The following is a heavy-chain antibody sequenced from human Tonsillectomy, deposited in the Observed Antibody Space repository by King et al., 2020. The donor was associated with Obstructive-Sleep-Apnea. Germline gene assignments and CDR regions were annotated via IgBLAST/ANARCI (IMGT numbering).Heavy chain of an antibody. D-gene: IGHD2-2*01. J-gene: IGHJ4*02. CDR1: GFIFSYSY. Sequence: VQLVESGGGLVQPGGSLRLSCTTSGFIFSYSYMAWVRQAPGRSLEWVANINLDRSEIFYVDSVKGRFTISRDNGISTLYLQMNSLRPEDTALYYCATGIRPDSSYSCFEIRGQGTLVTVSS. CDR2: INLDRSEI. V-gene: IGHV3-7*03. CDR3: ATGIRPDSSYSCFEI.